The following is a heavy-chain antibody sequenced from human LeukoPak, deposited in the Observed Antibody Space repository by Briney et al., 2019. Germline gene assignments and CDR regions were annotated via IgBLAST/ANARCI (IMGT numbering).Heavy chain of an antibody. D-gene: IGHD6-13*01. V-gene: IGHV3-30-3*01. CDR3: ARDLASSWYLYWYYYYGMDV. CDR1: GFTFSSYA. CDR2: ISYDGSNK. Sequence: GGSLRLSCAASGFTFSSYAMHWVRQAPGKGLEWVAVISYDGSNKYYADSVKGRFTISRDNSKNTLYLQMNSLRAEDTAVYYCARDLASSWYLYWYYYYGMDVWGQGTTVTVSS. J-gene: IGHJ6*02.